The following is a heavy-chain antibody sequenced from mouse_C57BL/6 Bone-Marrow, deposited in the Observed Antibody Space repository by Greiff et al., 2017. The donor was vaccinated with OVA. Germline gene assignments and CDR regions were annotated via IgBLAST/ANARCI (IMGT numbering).Heavy chain of an antibody. J-gene: IGHJ2*01. CDR3: ARFGRWPYFDY. CDR1: GYTFTSYG. Sequence: VQLQQSGAELARPGASVKLSCKASGYTFTSYGISWVKQRTGQGLEWIGEIYPRSGNTYYNEKFKGKATLTADKSSSSAYMELRSLTSEDSAVYFCARFGRWPYFDYWGQGTTLTVSS. V-gene: IGHV1-81*01. CDR2: IYPRSGNT. D-gene: IGHD2-3*01.